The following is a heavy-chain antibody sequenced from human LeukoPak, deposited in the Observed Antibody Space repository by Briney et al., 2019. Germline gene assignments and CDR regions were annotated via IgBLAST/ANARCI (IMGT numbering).Heavy chain of an antibody. Sequence: SEALSLTCTVSGGSLSSSSYYWGWIRQPPGRGLEWIGSIYYSGSTYYNPSLKSRVTISVDTSKNQFSLKLSSVTAADTAVYYCARGLRWELSDAFDYWGQGTLVTVSS. V-gene: IGHV4-39*07. CDR3: ARGLRWELSDAFDY. J-gene: IGHJ4*02. CDR2: IYYSGST. CDR1: GGSLSSSSYY. D-gene: IGHD1-26*01.